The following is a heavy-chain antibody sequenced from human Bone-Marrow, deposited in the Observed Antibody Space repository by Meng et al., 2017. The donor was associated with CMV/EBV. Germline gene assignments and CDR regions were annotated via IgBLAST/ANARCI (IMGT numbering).Heavy chain of an antibody. J-gene: IGHJ4*02. CDR1: GSTFSSYS. CDR2: ISSSSSYI. D-gene: IGHD2-15*01. CDR3: ARDPSGNSFDY. Sequence: GESLKISCAASGSTFSSYSMNWVRQAPGKGLEWVSSISSSSSYIYYADSVKGRFTISRDNAKNSLYLQMNSLRAEDTAVYYCARDPSGNSFDYWGQGTLVTVSS. V-gene: IGHV3-21*01.